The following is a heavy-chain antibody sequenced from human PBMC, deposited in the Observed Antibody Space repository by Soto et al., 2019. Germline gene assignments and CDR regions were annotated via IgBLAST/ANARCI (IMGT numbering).Heavy chain of an antibody. D-gene: IGHD6-13*01. Sequence: QVQLQQWGAGLLKPSETLSLTCAVYGGSFSGYYWSRIRQPPGKGLEWIGEINHSGSTNYNPSLKSRVTISVDTSKNQFSLNLSSVTAADTAVYYCARAGYSSSWYGSGWYFDLWGRGTLVTVSS. CDR2: INHSGST. CDR1: GGSFSGYY. V-gene: IGHV4-34*01. CDR3: ARAGYSSSWYGSGWYFDL. J-gene: IGHJ2*01.